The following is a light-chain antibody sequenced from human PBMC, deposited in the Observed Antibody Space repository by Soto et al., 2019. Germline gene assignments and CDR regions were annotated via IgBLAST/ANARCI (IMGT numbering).Light chain of an antibody. CDR1: SSDVGGYSY. Sequence: QSALTQPASVSGSPGQSITISCTGTSSDVGGYSYVSWYQQHPGKAPKLMIYYVSNRPSGVSNRFSGSKSGNTASLTISGLQADDEADYYCSSYTSSSTLLVFGGGTKLTVL. V-gene: IGLV2-14*03. CDR2: YVS. J-gene: IGLJ2*01. CDR3: SSYTSSSTLLV.